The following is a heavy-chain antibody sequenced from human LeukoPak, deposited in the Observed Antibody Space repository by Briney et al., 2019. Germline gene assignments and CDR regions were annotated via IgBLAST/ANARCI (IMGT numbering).Heavy chain of an antibody. D-gene: IGHD6-13*01. CDR3: ARAFQELPQLYYYYYMDV. CDR2: ISGSGGSA. V-gene: IGHV3-23*01. CDR1: GFSFSSYA. J-gene: IGHJ6*03. Sequence: GGSLRLSCAASGFSFSSYAMNWVRQTPGKGLEWVSGISGSGGSAYYADSVKGRFTISRDNAKNSLYLQTNSLRAEDTAVYYCARAFQELPQLYYYYYMDVWGKGTTVTVSS.